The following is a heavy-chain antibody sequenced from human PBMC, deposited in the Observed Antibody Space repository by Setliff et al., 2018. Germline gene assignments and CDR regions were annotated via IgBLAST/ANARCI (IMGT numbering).Heavy chain of an antibody. V-gene: IGHV4-39*01. Sequence: PSETLSLTCTVSGGSLRDSAIFWGWIRQPPGKGLEWIGSTYYNGDTYYNPPLKSRVTMSVDTSRNQFSLKLSSVTAADTALYYCARSPSSGAYWNPRPFYSDYWARGTLVTVSS. J-gene: IGHJ4*02. D-gene: IGHD1-26*01. CDR3: ARSPSSGAYWNPRPFYSDY. CDR1: GGSLRDSAIF. CDR2: TYYNGDT.